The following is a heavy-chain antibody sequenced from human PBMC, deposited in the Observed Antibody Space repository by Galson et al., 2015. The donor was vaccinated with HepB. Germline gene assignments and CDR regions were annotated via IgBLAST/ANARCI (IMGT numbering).Heavy chain of an antibody. D-gene: IGHD6-13*01. CDR2: ISVSGDGT. V-gene: IGHV3-23*01. CDR3: AKGSRSTAWKYTFDI. CDR1: GFTFSNSV. Sequence: SLRLSCAASGFTFSNSVMNWVRQAPGRGLEWVSTISVSGDGTFYADSVKGRFAISRDNSKNTLYLQMNSLRAGDTAVYHCAKGSRSTAWKYTFDIWGQGTMVTVSS. J-gene: IGHJ3*02.